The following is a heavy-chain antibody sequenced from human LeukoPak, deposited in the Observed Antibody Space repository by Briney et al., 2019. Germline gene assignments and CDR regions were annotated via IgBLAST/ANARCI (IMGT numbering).Heavy chain of an antibody. CDR2: IRNKANSYTT. V-gene: IGHV3-72*01. CDR1: GFTFSDHA. J-gene: IGHJ4*02. D-gene: IGHD1-26*01. CDR3: TRLVGAND. Sequence: GGSLRLSYAASGFTFSDHAMDWVRQAPGKGLEWVGRIRNKANSYTTEYAASVQGRFTVSRDDSMNSLYPQMNSMKTEDTAVYYCTRLVGANDWGQGTLVTVSS.